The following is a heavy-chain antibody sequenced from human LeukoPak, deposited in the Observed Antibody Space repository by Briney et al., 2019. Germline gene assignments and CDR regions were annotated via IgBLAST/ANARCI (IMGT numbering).Heavy chain of an antibody. J-gene: IGHJ4*02. V-gene: IGHV3-30*18. CDR3: AKDLGGGGYSGYDPDDY. D-gene: IGHD5-12*01. CDR2: ISYDGSNK. CDR1: GFTFSSYG. Sequence: GRSLRLSCAASGFTFSSYGMHWVRLAPGKGLEWVAVISYDGSNKYYADSVKGRFTISKDNSKNTLYLQMNSLRAEDTAVYYCAKDLGGGGYSGYDPDDYWGQGTLVTVSS.